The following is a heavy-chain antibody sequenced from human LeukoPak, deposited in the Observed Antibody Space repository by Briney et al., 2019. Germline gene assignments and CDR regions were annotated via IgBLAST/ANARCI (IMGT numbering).Heavy chain of an antibody. Sequence: SQTLSLTCAISGDSVSSNSAAWNWIRQSPLRGLEWLGRTYYRSKWYNDYAVSVKSRITINPDTSKNQFSLQLNSVTPEDTAVYYCAREHPGDYYAFDIWGQGTMVTVSS. V-gene: IGHV6-1*01. CDR2: TYYRSKWYN. D-gene: IGHD4-17*01. J-gene: IGHJ3*02. CDR3: AREHPGDYYAFDI. CDR1: GDSVSSNSAA.